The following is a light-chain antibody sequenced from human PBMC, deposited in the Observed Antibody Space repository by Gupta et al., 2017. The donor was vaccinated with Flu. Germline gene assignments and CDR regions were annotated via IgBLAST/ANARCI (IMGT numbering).Light chain of an antibody. CDR3: GTWDSSLSAGV. J-gene: IGLJ1*01. CDR2: ENN. V-gene: IGLV1-51*02. CDR1: SSNIGNNY. Sequence: QSVFTQPPSVSAAPGQKVTISRSGSSSNIGNNYVSWYQQLPGTAPKLLIYENNKRPSGIPDRFSGSKSGTSATLGITGLQTGDEADYYCGTWDSSLSAGVFGTGTTHRP.